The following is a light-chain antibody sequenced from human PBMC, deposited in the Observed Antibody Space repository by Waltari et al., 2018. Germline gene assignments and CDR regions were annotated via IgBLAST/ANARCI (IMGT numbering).Light chain of an antibody. V-gene: IGKV3-20*01. CDR1: QRVSSSY. CDR3: QQYGSSKT. Sequence: EIVLTQSPGTLSLSPGERATLSCRASQRVSSSYLAWYQQKPGQAPWLLIYGASSRATGIPDRFSGSGSGTDFTLTISRLGPEDFAVYYCQQYGSSKTFGPGTKVDIK. CDR2: GAS. J-gene: IGKJ3*01.